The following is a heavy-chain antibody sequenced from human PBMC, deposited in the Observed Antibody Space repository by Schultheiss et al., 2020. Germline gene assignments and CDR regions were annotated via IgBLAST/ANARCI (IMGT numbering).Heavy chain of an antibody. CDR2: ISYDGINK. J-gene: IGHJ6*02. CDR3: ARDRAGWLRFMGMDV. Sequence: GGSLRLSCAASGFTFSSYAMHWVRQAPGKGLEWVAVISYDGINKYYADPVKGRFTISRDNSKNTLYLQMNSLRAEDTAVYYCARDRAGWLRFMGMDVWGQGTTVTVSS. V-gene: IGHV3-30-3*01. CDR1: GFTFSSYA. D-gene: IGHD5-12*01.